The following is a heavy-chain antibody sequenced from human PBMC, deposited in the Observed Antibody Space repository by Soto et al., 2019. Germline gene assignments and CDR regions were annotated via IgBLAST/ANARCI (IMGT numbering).Heavy chain of an antibody. CDR2: IDPSDSYT. V-gene: IGHV5-10-1*01. CDR3: ARSYGGNPSYFDY. Sequence: GEALKISCKGSGYSFTSYWISWVRQMPGKGLEWMGRIDPSDSYTNYSPSFQGHVTISADKSISTAYLQWSSLKASDTAMYYCARSYGGNPSYFDYWGQGTLVTVSS. CDR1: GYSFTSYW. D-gene: IGHD4-17*01. J-gene: IGHJ4*02.